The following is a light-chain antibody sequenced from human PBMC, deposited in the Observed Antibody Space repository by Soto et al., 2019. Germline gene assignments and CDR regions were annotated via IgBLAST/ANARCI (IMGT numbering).Light chain of an antibody. J-gene: IGKJ3*01. CDR3: QQYGSSSLT. V-gene: IGKV3-20*01. Sequence: EIVLTQSPGTLSLSPGERVTLSCRASQSVSSSHLAWYQQKPGQAPRLLLYGASSRATGIPDRFSGSGSGTDFTLTISRLDPEDVAVYDCQQYGSSSLTVGPGTKVDIK. CDR2: GAS. CDR1: QSVSSSH.